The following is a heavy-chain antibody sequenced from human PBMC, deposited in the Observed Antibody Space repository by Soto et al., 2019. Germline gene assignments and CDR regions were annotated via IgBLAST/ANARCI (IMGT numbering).Heavy chain of an antibody. CDR3: ARQVVIHYYLDY. Sequence: LRLSCGASGFTFGYYTLNWVRQAPGKGLEWVSSISSNSTYIYYADSVKGRFTVSRDNAQNSLFLQMNSLRAEDTAVYYCARQVVIHYYLDYWGQGTLVTVSS. V-gene: IGHV3-21*01. D-gene: IGHD2-21*01. CDR2: ISSNSTYI. J-gene: IGHJ4*02. CDR1: GFTFGYYT.